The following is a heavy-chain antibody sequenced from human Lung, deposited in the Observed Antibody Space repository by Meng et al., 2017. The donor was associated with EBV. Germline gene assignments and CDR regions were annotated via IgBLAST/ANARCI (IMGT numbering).Heavy chain of an antibody. CDR2: INHSGST. J-gene: IGHJ4*02. Sequence: GQLHRWGSGLLKPSEPLSLTCAVYGGSFSGYYWSWIRQPPGKGLEWIGEINHSGSTNYNPSLKSRVTISVDTSKNQFSLKLSSVTAADTAVYYCARSYSSGWYTLFDYWGQGTLVTVSS. CDR3: ARSYSSGWYTLFDY. V-gene: IGHV4-34*01. CDR1: GGSFSGYY. D-gene: IGHD6-19*01.